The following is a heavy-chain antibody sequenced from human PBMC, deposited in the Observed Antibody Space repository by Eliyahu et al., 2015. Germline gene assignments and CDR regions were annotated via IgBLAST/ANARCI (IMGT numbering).Heavy chain of an antibody. Sequence: EVQLVESGGGLVQPGGSLRLSCAASGFTFSTYRMHWVRQAPGKGLVWVSRINNDGSTDYADSVKGRFTISRDNAKNTVYLQMNSLRVEDTAVYYCARDGGGLAYWGQGSLVTVSS. CDR3: ARDGGGLAY. CDR2: INNDGST. J-gene: IGHJ4*02. CDR1: GFTFSTYR. D-gene: IGHD3-16*01. V-gene: IGHV3-74*01.